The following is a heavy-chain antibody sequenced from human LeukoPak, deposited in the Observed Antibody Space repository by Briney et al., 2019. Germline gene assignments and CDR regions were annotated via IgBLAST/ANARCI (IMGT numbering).Heavy chain of an antibody. D-gene: IGHD2-2*02. CDR2: ISGGGAST. J-gene: IGHJ6*03. V-gene: IGHV3-23*01. Sequence: GGSLRLSCAASGFTFSSYAVIWVRQAPGKGLEWVSAISGGGASTYYADSVKGRFTISRDNSKNTLYLQMNSLRAEDTAVYYCAKEALVVPAAIRKRYYYYYMDVWGKGTTVTVSS. CDR3: AKEALVVPAAIRKRYYYYYMDV. CDR1: GFTFSSYA.